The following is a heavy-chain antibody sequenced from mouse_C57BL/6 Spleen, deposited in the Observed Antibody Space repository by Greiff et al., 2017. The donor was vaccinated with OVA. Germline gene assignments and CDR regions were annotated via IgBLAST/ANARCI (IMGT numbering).Heavy chain of an antibody. CDR3: ARGRGGYWYFDV. J-gene: IGHJ1*03. CDR1: GYSITSGYY. V-gene: IGHV3-6*01. CDR2: ISYDGSN. Sequence: EVQLVESGPGLVKPSQSLSLTCSVTGYSITSGYYWNWIRQFPGNKLEWMGYISYDGSNNYNPSLKNRISITRDTSKNQFFLKLNSVTTEDTATYYCARGRGGYWYFDVWGTGTTVTVSS. D-gene: IGHD3-3*01.